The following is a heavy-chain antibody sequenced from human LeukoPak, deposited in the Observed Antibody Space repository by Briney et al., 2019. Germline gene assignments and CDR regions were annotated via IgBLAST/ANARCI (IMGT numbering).Heavy chain of an antibody. J-gene: IGHJ4*02. CDR1: GYTFSRYG. CDR3: ARDMVRGVDY. CDR2: ISAYNGDT. D-gene: IGHD3-10*01. Sequence: GASVKVSSKASGYTFSRYGFTWVREAPGQGLEWMGWISAYNGDTNYAQKFQGRSTMTTDTSTSTAYMELRILRSDDTGVYYCARDMVRGVDYWGRGTLVTVSS. V-gene: IGHV1-18*04.